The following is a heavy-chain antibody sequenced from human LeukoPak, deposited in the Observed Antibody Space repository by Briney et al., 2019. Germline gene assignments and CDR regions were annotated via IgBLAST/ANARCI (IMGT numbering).Heavy chain of an antibody. CDR2: INHSGST. CDR1: GGSFSGYY. D-gene: IGHD1-26*01. Sequence: KPSETLSLTCAVYGGSFSGYYWSWIRQPPGKGLEWIGEINHSGSTNYNPSLTSRVTISVDTSKNQFSRKLSSVTAADTAVYYCARVVGAQPLSDYWGQGTLVTVSS. J-gene: IGHJ4*02. CDR3: ARVVGAQPLSDY. V-gene: IGHV4-34*01.